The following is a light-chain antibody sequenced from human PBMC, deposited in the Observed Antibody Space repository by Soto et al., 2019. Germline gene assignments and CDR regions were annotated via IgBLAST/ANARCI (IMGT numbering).Light chain of an antibody. CDR3: QQLRAYPHT. Sequence: DIQMTQSPSSVSASVGARAPITGQASQGISRSLAWYQQKPGKAPELLIYPASTLQGGVPSRFSGHGFGIEFTLTISSLQPEDFATYYCQQLRAYPHTFGQGTRLEI. V-gene: IGKV1D-12*01. J-gene: IGKJ5*01. CDR2: PAS. CDR1: QGISRS.